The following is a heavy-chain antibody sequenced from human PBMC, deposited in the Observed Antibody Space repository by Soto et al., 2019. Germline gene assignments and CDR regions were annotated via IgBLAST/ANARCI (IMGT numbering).Heavy chain of an antibody. V-gene: IGHV3-11*01. CDR2: ISSSAGTI. CDR3: ARVGATPMTTFDY. Sequence: GGSLRLSCAASGFTFGDYFMTWIRQAPGKGLEWISYISSSAGTIYYADSVKGRFTVSRDNAKKSMYLLMSSLRADDTAVYYCARVGATPMTTFDYWGRGTLVTVSS. D-gene: IGHD4-17*01. J-gene: IGHJ4*02. CDR1: GFTFGDYF.